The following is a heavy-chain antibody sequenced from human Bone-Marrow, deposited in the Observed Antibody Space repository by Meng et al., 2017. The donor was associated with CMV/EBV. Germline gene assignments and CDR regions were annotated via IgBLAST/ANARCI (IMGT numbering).Heavy chain of an antibody. CDR3: ARERPSGHSSSWYSYYYYGMDV. V-gene: IGHV1-18*01. CDR2: ISAYNGNT. Sequence: ASVKVSCKASGYTFTSYGISWVRQAPGQGLEWMGWISAYNGNTNYAQKLQGRVTMTTDTSTSTAYMELRSLRSDDTAVYYCARERPSGHSSSWYSYYYYGMDVWGQGTTVTVSS. CDR1: GYTFTSYG. J-gene: IGHJ6*02. D-gene: IGHD6-13*01.